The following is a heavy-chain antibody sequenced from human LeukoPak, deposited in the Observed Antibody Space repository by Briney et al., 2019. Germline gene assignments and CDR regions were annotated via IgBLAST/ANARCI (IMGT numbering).Heavy chain of an antibody. Sequence: TGGSLRLSCAASGFTFSSYSLNWVRQAPGKGLEWVSTFSSSSGFIYYADSVKGRFTISRDNAKNSLYLQMNSLRAEDTAVYYCAREATRVYYYMDVWGKGTTVTVSS. CDR3: AREATRVYYYMDV. J-gene: IGHJ6*03. V-gene: IGHV3-21*01. D-gene: IGHD1-1*01. CDR1: GFTFSSYS. CDR2: FSSSSGFI.